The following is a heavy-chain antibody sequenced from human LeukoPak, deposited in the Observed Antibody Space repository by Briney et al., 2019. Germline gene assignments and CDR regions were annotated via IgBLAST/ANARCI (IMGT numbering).Heavy chain of an antibody. Sequence: GGSLRLSCAASGFTFSSHAMHWVRQAPGKGLEWVAVLSHDGGKKYYADSVKGRFTISRDNSKNTLYLHMNTLRAEDTAVYYCARTDPFDYWGQGTLVTVSS. CDR2: LSHDGGKK. V-gene: IGHV3-30-3*01. CDR3: ARTDPFDY. CDR1: GFTFSSHA. J-gene: IGHJ4*02.